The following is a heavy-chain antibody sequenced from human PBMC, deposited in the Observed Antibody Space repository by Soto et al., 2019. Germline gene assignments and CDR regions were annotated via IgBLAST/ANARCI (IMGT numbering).Heavy chain of an antibody. CDR3: ARSQDSRGYCNSCFEP. J-gene: IGHJ5*02. CDR2: IIPLFGTA. D-gene: IGHD3-22*01. V-gene: IGHV1-69*13. CDR1: GGTFSTYT. Sequence: SVKVSCKASGGTFSTYTMTWVRQAPGQGLEWMGGIIPLFGTANYAQKFQGRVTITADESTSTVYMELSSLRSEDTAVYYCARSQDSRGYCNSCFEPWGRGTLVTVSS.